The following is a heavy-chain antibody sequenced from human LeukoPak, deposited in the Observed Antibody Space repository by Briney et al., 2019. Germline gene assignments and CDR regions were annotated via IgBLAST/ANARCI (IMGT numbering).Heavy chain of an antibody. CDR2: ISGSGGST. V-gene: IGHV3-23*01. CDR3: ARELRGIAAAGTNEAGGYYYYYMDV. J-gene: IGHJ6*03. Sequence: PGGSLRLSCAASGFTFSSYAMSWVRQAPGKGLEWVSAISGSGGSTYYADSVKGRFTISRDNSKNTLYLQMNSLRAEDTAVYYCARELRGIAAAGTNEAGGYYYYYMDVWGKGTTVTVSS. D-gene: IGHD6-13*01. CDR1: GFTFSSYA.